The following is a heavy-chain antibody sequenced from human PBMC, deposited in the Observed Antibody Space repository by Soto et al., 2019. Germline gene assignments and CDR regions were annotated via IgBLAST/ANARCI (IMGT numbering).Heavy chain of an antibody. CDR3: ARIQAYWYFDL. CDR2: IFSNDEK. Sequence: QFTLKESGTVLVKPTDTLTLTCTVSVFSLSNARMGVSWIRQPPGKALEWLAHIFSNDEKSYSTSLKSRLTISKDTSKSHVVLTMTNMDPVDTATYYCARIQAYWYFDLWGRGTLVTVSS. V-gene: IGHV2-26*01. J-gene: IGHJ2*01. CDR1: VFSLSNARMG.